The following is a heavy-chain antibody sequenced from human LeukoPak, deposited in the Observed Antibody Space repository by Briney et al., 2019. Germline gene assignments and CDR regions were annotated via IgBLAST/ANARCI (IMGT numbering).Heavy chain of an antibody. V-gene: IGHV3-23*01. J-gene: IGHJ4*02. D-gene: IGHD4-17*01. CDR3: AKEGNGDYYFDY. CDR2: ISGSGGST. CDR1: AFTFSSYA. Sequence: GRSPRLSCAASAFTFSSYAMSWVSQAPGKGLEWVSAISGSGGSTYYADAVKGRFTISRDNSKNTLYLQMNSLRAEDTAVYYCAKEGNGDYYFDYWGQGTLVTVSS.